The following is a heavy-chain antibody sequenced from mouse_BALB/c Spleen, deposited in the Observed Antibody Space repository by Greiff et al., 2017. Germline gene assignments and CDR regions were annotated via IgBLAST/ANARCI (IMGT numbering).Heavy chain of an antibody. J-gene: IGHJ4*01. CDR3: ARLGGLRLYAMDY. Sequence: EVQLQESGPSLVKPSQTLSLTCSVTGDSITSGYWNWIRKFPGNKLEYMGYISYSGSTYYNPSLKSRISITRDTSKNQYYLQLNSVTTEDTATYYCARLGGLRLYAMDYWGQGTSVTVSS. V-gene: IGHV3-8*02. D-gene: IGHD1-2*01. CDR2: ISYSGST. CDR1: GDSITSGY.